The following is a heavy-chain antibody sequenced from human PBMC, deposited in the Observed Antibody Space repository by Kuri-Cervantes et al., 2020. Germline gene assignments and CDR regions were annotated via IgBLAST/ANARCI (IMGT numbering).Heavy chain of an antibody. D-gene: IGHD4-17*01. V-gene: IGHV3-23*01. Sequence: GESLKISCAASGFTFSSYAMSWVRQAPGKGLEWVSAISGSGGSTYYADSVKGRFTISRDNSKNTLYLQMNSLRAENTAVYYCAKDPTATATTEYYFDYWGQGTLVTVSS. J-gene: IGHJ4*02. CDR2: ISGSGGST. CDR1: GFTFSSYA. CDR3: AKDPTATATTEYYFDY.